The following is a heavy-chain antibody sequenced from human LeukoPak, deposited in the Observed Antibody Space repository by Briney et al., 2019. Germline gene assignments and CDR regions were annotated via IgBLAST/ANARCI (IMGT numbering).Heavy chain of an antibody. J-gene: IGHJ4*02. CDR1: GGSNSSGSDF. CDR3: ARDKSLFDY. Sequence: PLQTLSLTCTVSGGSNSSGSDFCSWIWQPAAKGLEWIGRIYTSGSTNYNPSLKSRVTISVDTSKNQFSLKLSSVTAADTAVYYCARDKSLFDYWGQGTLVTVSS. V-gene: IGHV4-61*02. CDR2: IYTSGST.